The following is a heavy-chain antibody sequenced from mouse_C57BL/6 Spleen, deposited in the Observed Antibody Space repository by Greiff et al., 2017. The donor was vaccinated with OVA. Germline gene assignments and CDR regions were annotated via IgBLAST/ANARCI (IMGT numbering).Heavy chain of an antibody. Sequence: QVQLKQPGAELVKPGASVKLSCKASGYTFTSYWMQWVKQRPGQGLEWIGEIDPSDSYTNYNQKFKGKATLTVDTSSSTAYMQLSRLTSEDSAVYYCAKTARARFADWGQGTLVTVYA. CDR3: AKTARARFAD. CDR1: GYTFTSYW. CDR2: IDPSDSYT. D-gene: IGHD3-2*01. V-gene: IGHV1-50*01. J-gene: IGHJ3*01.